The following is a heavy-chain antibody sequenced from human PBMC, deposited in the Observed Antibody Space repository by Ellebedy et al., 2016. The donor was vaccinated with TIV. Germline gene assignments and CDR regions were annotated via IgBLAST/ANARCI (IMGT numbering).Heavy chain of an antibody. V-gene: IGHV4-59*01. CDR2: IFYSGNT. Sequence: MPSETLSLTCSVSGDSISSYYWNWIRQPPGKGLEWIGSIFYSGNTNYNPSLKSRVTLSVDTSMNQLSLKLSAVTAADTAVYFCARVTYSASPLGSTPYFDSWGQGTLVTVSS. CDR1: GDSISSYY. J-gene: IGHJ4*02. D-gene: IGHD3-10*01. CDR3: ARVTYSASPLGSTPYFDS.